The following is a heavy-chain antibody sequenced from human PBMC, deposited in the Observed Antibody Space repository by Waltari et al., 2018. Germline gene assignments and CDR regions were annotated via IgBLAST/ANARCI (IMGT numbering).Heavy chain of an antibody. CDR1: GYSFTSYW. V-gene: IGHV5-51*01. CDR2: IYPGDCDT. CDR3: ARQIEPRYYDFWSAILGDDALDI. Sequence: EVQLVQSGAEVKKPGESLKISCKGSGYSFTSYWIGWVRQMPGKGLEWMGIIYPGDCDTRYSPSFQGKVTISADKSISTAYLQWSSRKASDTAMYYCARQIEPRYYDFWSAILGDDALDIWGQGTKVTVSS. J-gene: IGHJ3*02. D-gene: IGHD3-3*01.